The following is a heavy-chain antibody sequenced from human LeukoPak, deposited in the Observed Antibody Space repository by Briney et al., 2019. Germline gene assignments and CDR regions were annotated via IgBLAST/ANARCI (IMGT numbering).Heavy chain of an antibody. Sequence: NPGGSLRLSCAASGFTFSSYSMNWVRQAPGKGLEWVSSISSSSYIYYADSVKGRFTISRDNAKNSLYLQMNSLRAEDTGFYYCARDLDVGASTGTFDYWGQGTRVTVSS. V-gene: IGHV3-21*01. CDR3: ARDLDVGASTGTFDY. CDR1: GFTFSSYS. CDR2: ISSSSYI. D-gene: IGHD1-26*01. J-gene: IGHJ4*02.